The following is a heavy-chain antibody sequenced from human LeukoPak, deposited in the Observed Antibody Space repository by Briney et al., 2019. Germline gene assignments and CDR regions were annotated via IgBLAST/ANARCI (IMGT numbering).Heavy chain of an antibody. CDR1: GYTFTSYG. V-gene: IGHV1-18*01. J-gene: IGHJ4*02. CDR3: ARVDIVAAYYFDY. Sequence: GASVKVSCKASGYTFTSYGISWVRQAPGQGLEWMGWISAYNGNTSYAQKLQGRVTMTTDTSTSTVYMELSSLRSEDTAVYYCARVDIVAAYYFDYWGQGTLVTVSS. CDR2: ISAYNGNT. D-gene: IGHD5-12*01.